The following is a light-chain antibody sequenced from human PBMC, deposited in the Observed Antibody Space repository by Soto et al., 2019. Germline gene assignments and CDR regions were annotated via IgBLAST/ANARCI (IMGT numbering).Light chain of an antibody. CDR2: LKSDGSH. J-gene: IGLJ3*02. V-gene: IGLV4-69*01. CDR3: QTWGTGIRV. Sequence: QLVLTQSPSASASLGASVKLTCTLSSGHSTYAIAWHQQQPEKGHRYLMKLKSDGSHIKGNGIPDRFSGSSSGAERYLTISSLQSEYDADYYCQTWGTGIRVFGGGTKLTVL. CDR1: SGHSTYA.